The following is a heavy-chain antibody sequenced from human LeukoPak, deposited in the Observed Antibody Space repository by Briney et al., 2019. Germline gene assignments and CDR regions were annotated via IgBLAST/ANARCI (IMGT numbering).Heavy chain of an antibody. J-gene: IGHJ3*02. CDR2: IYYSGST. D-gene: IGHD3-3*01. V-gene: IGHV4-39*07. CDR1: GGSISSSSYY. CDR3: ARGTFGVRAFDI. Sequence: SETLSLTCTVSGGSISSSSYYWGWIRQPPGKGLEWIGSIYYSGSTYYNPSLKSRVTISVDTSKNQFSLKMSSVTAADTAVYYCARGTFGVRAFDIWGQGTMVTVSS.